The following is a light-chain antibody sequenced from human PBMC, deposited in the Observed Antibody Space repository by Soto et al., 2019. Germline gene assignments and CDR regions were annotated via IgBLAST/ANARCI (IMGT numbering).Light chain of an antibody. CDR2: TND. CDR1: SSKIGSNT. V-gene: IGLV1-44*01. CDR3: SSWDDNLNAEV. J-gene: IGLJ1*01. Sequence: QSVLTQPPSASRTPGQRVTISCSGSSSKIGSNTVNWDQQLPGTAPKLLIYTNDQRPSGVPDRFSGSKSGTSAYLAISGHQFEDEADYHGSSWDDNLNAEVFGAGTKVTVL.